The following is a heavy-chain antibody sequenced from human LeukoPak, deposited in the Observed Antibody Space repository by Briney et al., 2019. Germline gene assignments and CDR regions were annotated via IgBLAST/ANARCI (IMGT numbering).Heavy chain of an antibody. V-gene: IGHV1-3*01. Sequence: GASVKVSCKASGYTFTSYAMHWVRQAPGQRLEWMGWINAGNGNTKYSQKFQGRVTITRDTSASTAYMELSSLRSEDTAVYYCARGGYLNYYGSGSSPPTPNWFDPWGQGTLVTVSS. D-gene: IGHD3-10*01. J-gene: IGHJ5*02. CDR3: ARGGYLNYYGSGSSPPTPNWFDP. CDR1: GYTFTSYA. CDR2: INAGNGNT.